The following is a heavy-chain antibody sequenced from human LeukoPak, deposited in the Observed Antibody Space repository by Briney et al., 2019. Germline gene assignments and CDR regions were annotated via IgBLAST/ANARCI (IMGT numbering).Heavy chain of an antibody. CDR1: GCTFDDYA. Sequence: GGSLRLSCAASGCTFDDYAMHWVRQAPGKGLEWVSLISGDGGSTYYADSVKGRFTISRDNSKNSLYLQMNSLRTEDTALYYCAKQQQLDHSFDYWGQGTLVTVSS. J-gene: IGHJ4*02. D-gene: IGHD6-13*01. V-gene: IGHV3-43*02. CDR2: ISGDGGST. CDR3: AKQQQLDHSFDY.